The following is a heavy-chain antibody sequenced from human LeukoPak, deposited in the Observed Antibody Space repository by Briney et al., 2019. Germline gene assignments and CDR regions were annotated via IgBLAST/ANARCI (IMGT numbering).Heavy chain of an antibody. D-gene: IGHD3-9*01. Sequence: ASVKVSCKASGYTFTSYGISWVRQAPGQGLEWMGWISAYNGNTNYAQKLQGRVTMTTDTSTSTTYMELRSLRSDDTAVYYCARVLRYFDWLADWGQGTLVTVSS. CDR3: ARVLRYFDWLAD. CDR1: GYTFTSYG. J-gene: IGHJ4*02. V-gene: IGHV1-18*01. CDR2: ISAYNGNT.